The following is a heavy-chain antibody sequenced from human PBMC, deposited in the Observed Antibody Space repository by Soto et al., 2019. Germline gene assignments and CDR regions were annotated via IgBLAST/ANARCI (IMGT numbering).Heavy chain of an antibody. Sequence: HPGGSLRLSCAASGFTFSSYGMHWVRQAPGKGLEWVAVISYDGSNKYYADSVKGRFTISRDNSKNTLYLQMNSLRAEDTAVYYCAKDRWLVFFAEAQIDYWGQGTLVTVSS. CDR3: AKDRWLVFFAEAQIDY. D-gene: IGHD6-19*01. J-gene: IGHJ4*02. CDR1: GFTFSSYG. V-gene: IGHV3-30*18. CDR2: ISYDGSNK.